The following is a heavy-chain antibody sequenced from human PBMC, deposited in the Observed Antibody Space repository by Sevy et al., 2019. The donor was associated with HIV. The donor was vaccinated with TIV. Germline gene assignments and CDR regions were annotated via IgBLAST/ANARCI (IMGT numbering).Heavy chain of an antibody. Sequence: GGSLRLSCEASGFSFRRYAMHWVRQAPGKGLEWLTVISYDGRNEYYVDSVKGRFTISRDNSKNTLYLQMNSLRPENTVIYYCARDGGGDYFDYWGQGTLVTVSS. D-gene: IGHD3-10*01. CDR1: GFSFRRYA. V-gene: IGHV3-30*04. CDR2: ISYDGRNE. J-gene: IGHJ4*02. CDR3: ARDGGGDYFDY.